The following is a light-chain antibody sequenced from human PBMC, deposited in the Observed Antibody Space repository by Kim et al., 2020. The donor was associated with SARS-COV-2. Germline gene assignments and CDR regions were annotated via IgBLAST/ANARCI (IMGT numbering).Light chain of an antibody. J-gene: IGLJ1*01. CDR1: SSDVGGYNY. V-gene: IGLV2-14*04. CDR3: SSYTSSSTYV. Sequence: GQSLTLSCTRTSSDVGGYNYVSWYQQHPGKAPKLMSYDVIKRPSGVSNRFSGSKSGNTASLTISGLQAEDEADYYCSSYTSSSTYVFGTGTKVTVL. CDR2: DVI.